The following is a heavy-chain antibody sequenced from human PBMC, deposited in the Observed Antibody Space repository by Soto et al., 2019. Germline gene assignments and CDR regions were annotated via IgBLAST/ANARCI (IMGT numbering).Heavy chain of an antibody. CDR1: GGSISSGGYY. CDR3: ARQTAAGTARLDY. CDR2: IYYSGST. V-gene: IGHV4-39*01. Sequence: SETLSLTCTVSGGSISSGGYYWSWIRQPPGKGLEWIGSIYYSGSTYYNPSLKSRVTISVDTSKNQFSLKLSSVTAADTAVYYCARQTAAGTARLDYWGQGTLVTVSS. D-gene: IGHD6-13*01. J-gene: IGHJ4*02.